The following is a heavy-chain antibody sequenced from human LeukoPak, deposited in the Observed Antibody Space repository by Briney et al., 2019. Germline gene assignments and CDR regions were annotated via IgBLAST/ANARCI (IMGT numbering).Heavy chain of an antibody. V-gene: IGHV4-4*09. Sequence: PSETLSLTCTVSGGSISNAYWSWIWQPPGRGLEWIGYIYPSGSTNYHPSLKSRVTISVDTSKNHFALNLSSVTAADTAVYYCAKSYFDYSTYYSYYFNLWGQGALVTVSS. D-gene: IGHD4-11*01. CDR1: GGSISNAY. CDR3: AKSYFDYSTYYSYYFNL. J-gene: IGHJ4*02. CDR2: IYPSGST.